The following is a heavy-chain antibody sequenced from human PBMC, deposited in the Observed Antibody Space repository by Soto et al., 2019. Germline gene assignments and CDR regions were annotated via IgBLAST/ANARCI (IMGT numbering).Heavy chain of an antibody. D-gene: IGHD2-8*01. CDR3: AREYCTNGVCYDYYYYGMDV. CDR1: GFTFSSYW. Sequence: PGGSLRLSCAASGFTFSSYWMSWVRQAPGKGLEWVANIKQDGSEKCYVDSVKGRFTISRDNAKNSLYLQMNSLRAEDTAVYYCAREYCTNGVCYDYYYYGMDVWGQGTTVTVSS. CDR2: IKQDGSEK. V-gene: IGHV3-7*03. J-gene: IGHJ6*02.